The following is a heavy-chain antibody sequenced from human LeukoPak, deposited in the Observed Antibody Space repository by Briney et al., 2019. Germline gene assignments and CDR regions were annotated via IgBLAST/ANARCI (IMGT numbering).Heavy chain of an antibody. CDR2: IYSGDST. V-gene: IGHV3-66*01. CDR1: GFTVSSYH. CDR3: ARDVTY. Sequence: PGGSLRLSCAASGFTVSSYHMIWVRQAPGKGLEWVSIIYSGDSTYYEDSVKGRFTISRDNSKNTLYLQMNSLRAEDTVVYYCARDVTYWGQGTLVTVSS. J-gene: IGHJ4*02.